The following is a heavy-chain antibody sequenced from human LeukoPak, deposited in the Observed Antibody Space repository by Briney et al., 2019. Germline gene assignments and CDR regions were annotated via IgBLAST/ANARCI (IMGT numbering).Heavy chain of an antibody. D-gene: IGHD4-11*01. V-gene: IGHV3-23*01. CDR3: AKEQSSYYDYAMDV. CDR2: ISGSGGST. CDR1: GFTFSSYA. Sequence: PGGSLRLSCAASGFTFSSYAMSWVRQAPGKGLEWVSSISGSGGSTYYLDSVQGRFTISRDNSKNTLFLQMNSLRAEDMAVYHCAKEQSSYYDYAMDVWGQGTTVTVSS. J-gene: IGHJ6*02.